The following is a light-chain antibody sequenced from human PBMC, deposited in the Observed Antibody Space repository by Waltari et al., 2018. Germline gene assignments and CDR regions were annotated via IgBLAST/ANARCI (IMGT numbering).Light chain of an antibody. Sequence: QSALPQPPSASGSPGQSVTISCAGTRIDIGTFNYFSWYQQRPGEAPKLLIHDVTMRPSGVPNRFAGSKSGNTASLTVSGLQAEDEADYYCSSYAGNYDLVFGGGTKLTVL. J-gene: IGLJ2*01. CDR2: DVT. CDR3: SSYAGNYDLV. V-gene: IGLV2-8*01. CDR1: RIDIGTFNY.